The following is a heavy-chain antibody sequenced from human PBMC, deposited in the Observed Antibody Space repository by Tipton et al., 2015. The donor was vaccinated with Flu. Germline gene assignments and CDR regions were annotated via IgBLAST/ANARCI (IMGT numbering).Heavy chain of an antibody. Sequence: TLSLTCTVSGDSMSSFYWTWIRQPAGKGLEWIGRMSASGSSKYKPSLKGRVTMSVDTSKNQFSLRLTSVTSADTAVYYCARGSGSGTDVTFYFWGQGTLVTVSS. CDR3: ARGSGSGTDVTFYF. D-gene: IGHD3-10*01. CDR2: MSASGSS. V-gene: IGHV4-4*07. CDR1: GDSMSSFY. J-gene: IGHJ4*02.